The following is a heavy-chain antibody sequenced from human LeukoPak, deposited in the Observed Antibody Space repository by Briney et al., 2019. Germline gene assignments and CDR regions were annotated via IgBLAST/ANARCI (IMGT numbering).Heavy chain of an antibody. CDR3: ARSKRPEGYNLDYFDY. CDR2: MNPNSGNT. Sequence: ASVKVSCKASGYTFTSYDINWVRQATGQGLEWMGWMNPNSGNTGYAQKFQGRVTMTRNTSISTAYMELSSLRSEDTAVYYCARSKRPEGYNLDYFDYWGQGTLVTVSS. D-gene: IGHD5-24*01. J-gene: IGHJ4*02. CDR1: GYTFTSYD. V-gene: IGHV1-8*01.